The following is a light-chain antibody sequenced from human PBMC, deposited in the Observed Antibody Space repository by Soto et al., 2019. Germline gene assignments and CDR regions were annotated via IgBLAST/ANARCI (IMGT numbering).Light chain of an antibody. CDR1: QIVSIY. CDR3: RQYNSWPRT. CDR2: AAS. Sequence: EIVLTQSPATLSLSPAERSTLSCRASQIVSIYLALYQQKPGQAPRLLIYAASTRATAIPARFSGSGSGTEFTLSISSLQSEDFAVYYCRQYNSWPRTFGQGTKVDIK. V-gene: IGKV3-15*01. J-gene: IGKJ1*01.